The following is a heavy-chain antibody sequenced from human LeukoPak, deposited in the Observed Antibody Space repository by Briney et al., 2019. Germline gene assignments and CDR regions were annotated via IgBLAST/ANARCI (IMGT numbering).Heavy chain of an antibody. CDR1: GFTFDDYA. CDR3: AKGRFLEWLPNTWFDP. J-gene: IGHJ5*02. CDR2: ISWNSGSI. V-gene: IGHV3-9*03. Sequence: GRSLRLSCAASGFTFDDYAMHWVRQAPGKGLEWVSGISWNSGSIGYADSVKGRFTISRDNAKNSLYLQMNSLRAEDMALYYCAKGRFLEWLPNTWFDPWGQGTLVTVSS. D-gene: IGHD3-3*01.